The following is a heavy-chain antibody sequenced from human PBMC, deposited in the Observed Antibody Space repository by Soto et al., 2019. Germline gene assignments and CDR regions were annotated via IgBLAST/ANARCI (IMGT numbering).Heavy chain of an antibody. V-gene: IGHV3-23*01. D-gene: IGHD2-2*01. CDR3: AKDLSSSTSIAGSDAFDI. CDR2: ISGSGGST. Sequence: AAVRLSCAASGFTFSSSAMSWVRQAPGKGLEWVSGISGSGGSTYYAASVKGRFTISRDNSRNTLYLQMNSLRAEDTAVYYCAKDLSSSTSIAGSDAFDIWGQGTMVTVSS. J-gene: IGHJ3*02. CDR1: GFTFSSSA.